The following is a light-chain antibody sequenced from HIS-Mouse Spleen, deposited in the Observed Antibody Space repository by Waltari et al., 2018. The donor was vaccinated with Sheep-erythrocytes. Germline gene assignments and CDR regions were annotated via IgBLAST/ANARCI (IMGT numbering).Light chain of an antibody. CDR2: DVS. V-gene: IGLV2-8*01. Sequence: QSALTQPPSASGSPGQSVTISCTGTSSDVGGYNYVSWYQQHPGKAPKLMIYDVSKRPSGVPDRFSGSKSGNTASLTISGLQAEDEADYYCCSYAGSYNHVFATGTKVTV. CDR3: CSYAGSYNHV. J-gene: IGLJ1*01. CDR1: SSDVGGYNY.